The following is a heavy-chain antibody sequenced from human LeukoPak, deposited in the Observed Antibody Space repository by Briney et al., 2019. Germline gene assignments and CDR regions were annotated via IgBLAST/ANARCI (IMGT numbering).Heavy chain of an antibody. CDR1: GFTFDDYA. CDR3: AKDRRGSGDYGMDV. J-gene: IGHJ6*02. CDR2: ISWNSGSI. D-gene: IGHD3-10*01. Sequence: GRSLRLSCAASGFTFDDYAMHWVRQAPGKGLEWVSGISWNSGSIGYADSVKGRFTISRDNAKNSLYPQMNSLRAEDTALYYCAKDRRGSGDYGMDVWGQGTTVTVSS. V-gene: IGHV3-9*01.